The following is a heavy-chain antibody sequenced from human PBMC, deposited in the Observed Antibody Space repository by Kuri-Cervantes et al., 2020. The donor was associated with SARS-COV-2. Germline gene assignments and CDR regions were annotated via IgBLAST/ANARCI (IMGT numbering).Heavy chain of an antibody. J-gene: IGHJ4*02. V-gene: IGHV4-39*01. D-gene: IGHD3-22*01. CDR1: GGSISSSSYY. CDR3: ARPSYYDSRPHLYYFDF. CDR2: VYFDGST. Sequence: SETLSLTCTVSGGSISSSSYYWGWIRQPPGKGLEWIGTVYFDGSTSYTPSLKSRAAISLDSSKNQLSLNLTSLTAADTAVYYCARPSYYDSRPHLYYFDFWGQGSLVTVSS.